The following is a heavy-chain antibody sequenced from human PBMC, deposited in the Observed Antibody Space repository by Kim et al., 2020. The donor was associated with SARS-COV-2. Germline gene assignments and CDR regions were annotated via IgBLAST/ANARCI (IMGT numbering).Heavy chain of an antibody. J-gene: IGHJ4*02. CDR3: TKRLSGTSPYDY. CDR1: GFTFIAYG. D-gene: IGHD2-2*01. CDR2: ISGGGGST. V-gene: IGHV3-23*01. Sequence: GGSLRLSCAASGFTFIAYGITWVRQAPGKGLEWVSAISGGGGSTLYADSVKGRFTISRDNSKNTVYLQMNNLRAEDTAVYYCTKRLSGTSPYDYWGQETL.